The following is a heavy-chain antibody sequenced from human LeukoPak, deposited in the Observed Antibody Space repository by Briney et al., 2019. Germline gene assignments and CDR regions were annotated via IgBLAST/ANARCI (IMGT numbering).Heavy chain of an antibody. CDR2: IYHSGST. CDR3: AFWSGRPRDYYYYYYMDV. V-gene: IGHV4-38-2*01. CDR1: GYSISSGYY. J-gene: IGHJ6*03. D-gene: IGHD3-3*01. Sequence: PSETLSLTCAVSGYSISSGYYWGWIRQPPGQGLEWIGSIYHSGSTYYNPSLKSRVTISVDTSKNQFSLKLSSVTAADTAVYYCAFWSGRPRDYYYYYYMDVWGKGTTVTVSS.